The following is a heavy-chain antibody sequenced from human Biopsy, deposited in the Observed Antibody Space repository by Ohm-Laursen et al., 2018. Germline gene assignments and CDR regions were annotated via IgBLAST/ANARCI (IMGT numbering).Heavy chain of an antibody. Sequence: SETLSLTCAVSGYSISSDYRWGWIRQAPGKTLEWLGNIFKDGNTHYNPSLRSRLIISIDTSKNQFSLMMTSFSGADTAVYFCARVGSGWAPFDKWGPGTLVTVSS. D-gene: IGHD6-19*01. CDR3: ARVGSGWAPFDK. CDR1: GYSISSDYR. CDR2: IFKDGNT. V-gene: IGHV4-38-2*01. J-gene: IGHJ4*02.